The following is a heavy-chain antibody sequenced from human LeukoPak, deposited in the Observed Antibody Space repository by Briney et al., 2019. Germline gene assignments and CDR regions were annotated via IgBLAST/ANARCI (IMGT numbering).Heavy chain of an antibody. D-gene: IGHD4-17*01. Sequence: SETLSLTCAFYGGSFSDYFWSWIRQPPGKGLGLIGEINHSGSSNYHPSLKSRVTISVDTSKNQFSLKLSSVTAADTAVYYCARGEDGDYYFQHWGQGTLVTVSS. CDR3: ARGEDGDYYFQH. J-gene: IGHJ1*01. V-gene: IGHV4-34*01. CDR2: INHSGSS. CDR1: GGSFSDYF.